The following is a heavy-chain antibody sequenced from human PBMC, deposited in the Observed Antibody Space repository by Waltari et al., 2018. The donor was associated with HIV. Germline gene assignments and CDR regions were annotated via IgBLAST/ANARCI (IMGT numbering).Heavy chain of an antibody. J-gene: IGHJ4*02. Sequence: QVQLVQSGSELKKPGASVKVSCQASGYNFTKNAINWVRQAPGQGLEWMGWINTNTWLPTFAQGFTVRFVFSLDTSFSTAFLQISSPNAEDTAVFYCARDSCSTRSFDSWGQGALVTVSS. CDR2: INTNTWLP. D-gene: IGHD2-15*01. V-gene: IGHV7-4-1*02. CDR3: ARDSCSTRSFDS. CDR1: GYNFTKNA.